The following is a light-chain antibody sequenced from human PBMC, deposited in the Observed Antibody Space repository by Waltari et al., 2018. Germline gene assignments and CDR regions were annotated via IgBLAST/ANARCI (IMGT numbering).Light chain of an antibody. V-gene: IGLV3-19*01. J-gene: IGLJ3*02. CDR3: SSRDNFNRHAVL. CDR1: SLRRSF. Sequence: SSDLTQDPAVSVALGQTVRITCQSDSLRRSFASWYQQRPGQAPILVISDKNSRPSGIPGRFSGSSSGNTASLTIASTQAEDEADYYCSSRDNFNRHAVLFGGGTKLTVL. CDR2: DKN.